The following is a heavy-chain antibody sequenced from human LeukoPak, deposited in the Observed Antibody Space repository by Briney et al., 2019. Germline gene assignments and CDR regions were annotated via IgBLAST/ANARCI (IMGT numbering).Heavy chain of an antibody. CDR1: GFTFSNHE. Sequence: PGGSLRLSCATSGFTFSNHEMNWVRQAPGKGLEWVAYTSRGGSDISYADSVKGRFTISTDNANSPLYLQMNSLRAEDTAVYFCVRARLIRLENFFDYWGQGTLVTVSS. CDR3: VRARLIRLENFFDY. V-gene: IGHV3-48*03. J-gene: IGHJ4*02. CDR2: TSRGGSDI. D-gene: IGHD2-21*02.